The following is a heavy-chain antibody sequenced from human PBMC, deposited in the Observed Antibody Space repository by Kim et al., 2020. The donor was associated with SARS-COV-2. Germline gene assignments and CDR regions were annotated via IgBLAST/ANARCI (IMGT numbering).Heavy chain of an antibody. J-gene: IGHJ4*02. CDR2: INHSGST. CDR3: ARGFPTAGNWNDRITMVRGVMWLV. D-gene: IGHD3-10*01. CDR1: GGSFSGYY. V-gene: IGHV4-34*01. Sequence: SETLSLTCAVYGGSFSGYYWSWIRQPPGKGLEWIGEINHSGSTNYNPSLKSRVTISVDTSKNQFSLKLSSVTAADTAVYYCARGFPTAGNWNDRITMVRGVMWLVWGQGNLVTVSS.